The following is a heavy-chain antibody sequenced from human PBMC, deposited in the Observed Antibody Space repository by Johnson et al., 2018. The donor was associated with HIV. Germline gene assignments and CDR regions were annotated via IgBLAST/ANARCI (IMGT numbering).Heavy chain of an antibody. CDR2: ISSSGSTI. CDR3: ARSFRTIAARPDAFDI. CDR1: GFTFSDYY. Sequence: QVQLVESGGGLVKPGGSLRLSCAASGFTFSDYYMSWIRQAPGKGLEWVSYISSSGSTIYYADSVKGRFTISRDNSKNTLFLQMNSLRAEDTAVYYCARSFRTIAARPDAFDIWGQGTMVTVSS. J-gene: IGHJ3*02. D-gene: IGHD6-6*01. V-gene: IGHV3-11*04.